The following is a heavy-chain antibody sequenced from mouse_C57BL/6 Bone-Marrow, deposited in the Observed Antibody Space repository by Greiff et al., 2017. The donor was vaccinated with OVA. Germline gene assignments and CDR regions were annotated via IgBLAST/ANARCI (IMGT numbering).Heavy chain of an antibody. D-gene: IGHD1-1*01. CDR2: IYPGSGST. Sequence: VQLQQPGAELVKPGASVKMSCKASGYTFTSYWITWVKQRPGQGLEWIGDIYPGSGSTNYNEKFKSKATLTVDTSSSTAYMQLSSLTSEDSAVYYCARERFITTVVALYYFDYWGQGTTLTVS. V-gene: IGHV1-55*01. J-gene: IGHJ2*01. CDR1: GYTFTSYW. CDR3: ARERFITTVVALYYFDY.